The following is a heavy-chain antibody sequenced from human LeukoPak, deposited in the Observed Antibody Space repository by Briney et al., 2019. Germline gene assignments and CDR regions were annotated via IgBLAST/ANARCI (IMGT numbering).Heavy chain of an antibody. CDR2: IYSGGST. D-gene: IGHD4-17*01. V-gene: IGHV3-53*01. CDR3: ARADYGDYGVDY. CDR1: GFTVSSNY. Sequence: GGSLRLSCAASGFTVSSNYMSWVRQAPGKGLEWVSVIYSGGSTCYADSVKGRFTISRDKSNNTVSLQMNSLRAEDTAVYYCARADYGDYGVDYWGQGTLVTVSS. J-gene: IGHJ4*02.